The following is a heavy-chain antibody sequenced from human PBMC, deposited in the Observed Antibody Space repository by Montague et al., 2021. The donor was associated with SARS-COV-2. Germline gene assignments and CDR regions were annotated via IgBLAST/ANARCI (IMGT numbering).Heavy chain of an antibody. J-gene: IGHJ4*02. CDR3: ARDGALYSSGWWGGDFDY. CDR1: GFTFSSYE. D-gene: IGHD6-19*01. V-gene: IGHV3-48*03. Sequence: SLRLSCAASGFTFSSYEMNWVRQAPGKGLEWVSYISSSGSTIYYSDSVKGLFTISRDNAKNSLYLQMNSLRAEDTAVYYCARDGALYSSGWWGGDFDYWGQGTLVTVSS. CDR2: ISSSGSTI.